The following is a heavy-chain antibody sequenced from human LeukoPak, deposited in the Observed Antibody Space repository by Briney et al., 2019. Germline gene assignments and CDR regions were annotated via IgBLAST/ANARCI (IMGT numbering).Heavy chain of an antibody. D-gene: IGHD6-13*01. V-gene: IGHV3-48*01. J-gene: IGHJ4*02. Sequence: GGSLRLSCAASGFTFSSYSMNWVRQAPGKGLEWVSYISSSSSTIYYADSVKGRFTISRDNAKNSLYLQMNSLRAEDTAVYYCARGRGSWYGVYFDYWGQGTLVTVSS. CDR2: ISSSSSTI. CDR3: ARGRGSWYGVYFDY. CDR1: GFTFSSYS.